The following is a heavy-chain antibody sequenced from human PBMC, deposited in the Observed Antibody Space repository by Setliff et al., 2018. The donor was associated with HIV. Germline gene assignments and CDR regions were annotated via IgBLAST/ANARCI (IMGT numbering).Heavy chain of an antibody. J-gene: IGHJ2*01. V-gene: IGHV1-69*05. CDR1: GGTFSSYA. CDR2: SIPMYGTS. D-gene: IGHD3-22*01. CDR3: ARADSSNWYFDL. Sequence: SVKVSCKASGGTFSSYAISWVRQAPGQGLEGMGGSIPMYGTSNYAQKFQGRVTITTDESTSTAYMELRSLRSEDTAVYYCARADSSNWYFDLWGRGTLVTVSS.